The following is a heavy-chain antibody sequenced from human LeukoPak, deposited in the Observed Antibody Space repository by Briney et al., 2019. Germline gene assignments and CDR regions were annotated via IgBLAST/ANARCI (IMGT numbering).Heavy chain of an antibody. D-gene: IGHD6-13*01. Sequence: GESLRISCKGSGYSFTNYWISWVRQIPGKGLVWMGTIDPSDSYTNYSPSFQGHVTISADKSISTAYVQWSSLKASGTAIYYCAKAAASLDWFYPWGQGTLVIVSS. CDR3: AKAAASLDWFYP. V-gene: IGHV5-10-1*01. CDR2: IDPSDSYT. J-gene: IGHJ5*02. CDR1: GYSFTNYW.